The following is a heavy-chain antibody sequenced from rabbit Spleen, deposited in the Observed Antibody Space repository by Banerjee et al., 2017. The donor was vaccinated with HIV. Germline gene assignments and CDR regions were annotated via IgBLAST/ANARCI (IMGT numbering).Heavy chain of an antibody. D-gene: IGHD4-1*01. Sequence: QQLVESGGGLVKPGASLTLTCKASGVSFSSGYYMCWVRQAPGKGLEWIGCINTATGKAVYANWAKGRFTISCTSSTTVTLQMTSLTAADTATYFCARSCNYKNYGMDLWGQGTLVTVS. V-gene: IGHV1S40*01. CDR1: GVSFSSGYY. CDR3: ARSCNYKNYGMDL. CDR2: INTATGKA. J-gene: IGHJ6*01.